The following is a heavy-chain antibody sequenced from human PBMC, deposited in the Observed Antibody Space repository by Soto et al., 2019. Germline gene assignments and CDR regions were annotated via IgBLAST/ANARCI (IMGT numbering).Heavy chain of an antibody. CDR3: SMRGYSSSWYYSYYYGMDV. V-gene: IGHV1-8*01. CDR1: GYTFTSYD. J-gene: IGHJ6*02. Sequence: QVQLVQSGAEVKKPGASVKVSCKASGYTFTSYDINWVRQATGQGLEWMGWMNPNSGNTGYAQKFQGRVTMTRNTSISTAYMELSSLRSEDTAVYYCSMRGYSSSWYYSYYYGMDVWGQGTTVTVSS. CDR2: MNPNSGNT. D-gene: IGHD6-13*01.